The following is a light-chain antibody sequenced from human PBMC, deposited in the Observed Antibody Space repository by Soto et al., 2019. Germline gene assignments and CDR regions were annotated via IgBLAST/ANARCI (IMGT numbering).Light chain of an antibody. CDR2: ELN. CDR3: SSYADSNTLV. J-gene: IGLJ2*01. CDR1: SSDVGAYNY. Sequence: QSVLTQPPSASGSPGQSVTISCTGTSSDVGAYNYVSWYQQHPGKAPKVMIYELNKRPSGVPDRFSGSKSGTTASLTVSGLQAEDEADYYCSSYADSNTLVFGGGTQLTVL. V-gene: IGLV2-8*01.